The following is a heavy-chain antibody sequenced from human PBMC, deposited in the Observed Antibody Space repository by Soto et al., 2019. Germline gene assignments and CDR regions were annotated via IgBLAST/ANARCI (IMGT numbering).Heavy chain of an antibody. CDR1: GYTFRTYY. V-gene: IGHV1-46*01. Sequence: ASVKVSCKASGYTFRTYYMHWVRQAPGQGYEWMGIINPSGGSTTYAQKFQGRVTMTRDTSTTTVYMELSSLKSEDTAVYYCVRASAGTHWFDPWGQGTPVTVSS. CDR3: VRASAGTHWFDP. D-gene: IGHD6-13*01. CDR2: INPSGGST. J-gene: IGHJ5*02.